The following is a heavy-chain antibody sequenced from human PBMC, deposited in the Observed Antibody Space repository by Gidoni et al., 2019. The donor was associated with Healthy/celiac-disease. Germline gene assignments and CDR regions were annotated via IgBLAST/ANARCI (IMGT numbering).Heavy chain of an antibody. CDR2: IYSGGST. CDR1: GFTVSSNY. D-gene: IGHD6-19*01. V-gene: IGHV3-53*01. CDR3: ARGPNLYSSGWYSFDY. J-gene: IGHJ4*02. Sequence: EVQLVESGGGLIQPGGSLRLSCAASGFTVSSNYMSWVRQAPGKGLEWVSVIYSGGSTYYADSVKGRFTISRDNSKNTLYLQMNSLRAEDTAVYYCARGPNLYSSGWYSFDYWGQGTLVTVSS.